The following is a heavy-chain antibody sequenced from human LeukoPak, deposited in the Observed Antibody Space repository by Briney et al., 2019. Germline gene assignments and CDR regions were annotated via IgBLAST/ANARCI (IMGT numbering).Heavy chain of an antibody. CDR3: AKLDSFSLSGTRFDY. D-gene: IGHD3/OR15-3a*01. Sequence: GGSLRLSCAASGFTFSSYAMSWVRQAPGEGLEWVSTISGSGSSSSYADSVKGRFTISRDNSKNTLYLQMNSLRAEDTAVYYCAKLDSFSLSGTRFDYWGQGTLVTVSS. J-gene: IGHJ4*02. V-gene: IGHV3-23*01. CDR2: ISGSGSSS. CDR1: GFTFSSYA.